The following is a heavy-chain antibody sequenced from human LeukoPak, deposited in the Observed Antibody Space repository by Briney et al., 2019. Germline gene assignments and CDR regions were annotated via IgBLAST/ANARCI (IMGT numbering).Heavy chain of an antibody. CDR3: ARVPTIFGVATNWFDP. Sequence: SETLSLTCSVSGGSMNTHYWNWIRQPAGKGLEWIGRIYTSGSANHNPSLKSRVTISVDTSKNQFSLKLSSVTAADTAVYYCARVPTIFGVATNWFDPWGQGTLVTVSS. V-gene: IGHV4-4*07. CDR2: IYTSGSA. CDR1: GGSMNTHY. J-gene: IGHJ5*02. D-gene: IGHD3-3*01.